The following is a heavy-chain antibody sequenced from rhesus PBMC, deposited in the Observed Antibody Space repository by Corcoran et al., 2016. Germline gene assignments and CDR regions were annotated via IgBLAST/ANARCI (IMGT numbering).Heavy chain of an antibody. V-gene: IGHV4-76*01. CDR1: GGSISRGYG. CDR3: ARGDPIFGLVMNHFDY. Sequence: QVQLQESGPGVVTPSETLSLTCAVSGGSISRGYGWRWLRHPPATGLEWIGYIYGSSGSTNYNPSLKNRVTISKDASKNQFSLKLSSVTAADTAVYYCARGDPIFGLVMNHFDYWGQGVIVTVSS. J-gene: IGHJ4*01. D-gene: IGHD3-3*01. CDR2: IYGSSGST.